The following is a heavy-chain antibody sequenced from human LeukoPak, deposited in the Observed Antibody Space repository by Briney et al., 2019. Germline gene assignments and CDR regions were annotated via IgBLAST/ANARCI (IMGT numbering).Heavy chain of an antibody. J-gene: IGHJ3*02. D-gene: IGHD3-9*01. CDR2: ISYDGSNK. V-gene: IGHV3-30-3*01. Sequence: GGSLRLSCAASGFTFSSYAMHWVRQAPGKGLEWVAVISYDGSNKYYADSVKGRFTISRDNSDYTLYLQMNNLKTEDTALYSCANFDGDSQAFHIWGLGTMVTVSS. CDR1: GFTFSSYA. CDR3: ANFDGDSQAFHI.